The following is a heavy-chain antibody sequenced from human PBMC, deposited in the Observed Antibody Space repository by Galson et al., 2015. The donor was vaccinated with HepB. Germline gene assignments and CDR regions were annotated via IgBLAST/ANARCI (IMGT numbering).Heavy chain of an antibody. Sequence: SVKVSCKASGYTFTSYGISWVRQAPGQGLEWMGWISAYNGNTNYAQKLQGRVTMTTDTSTSTAYMELRSLRSDDTAVYYCARKLGYCSGGSCYPGSFWFDPWGQGTLVTVSS. CDR2: ISAYNGNT. J-gene: IGHJ5*02. D-gene: IGHD2-15*01. CDR1: GYTFTSYG. CDR3: ARKLGYCSGGSCYPGSFWFDP. V-gene: IGHV1-18*04.